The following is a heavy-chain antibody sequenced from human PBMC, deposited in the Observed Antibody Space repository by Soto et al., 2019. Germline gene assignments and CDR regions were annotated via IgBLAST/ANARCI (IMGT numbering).Heavy chain of an antibody. D-gene: IGHD5-12*01. CDR2: LYNTGTS. CDR1: GLSVDSGAFY. CDR3: ARSIVESGYDYLRYYFGMDV. Sequence: PAETLSLTCTVSGLSVDSGAFYWTWIRQNPGKGLEWIGYLYNTGTSFYNPSLKSRVTISVDTSKNQLSLKLASVTAADTAVYYCARSIVESGYDYLRYYFGMDVWGQGTTVTVSS. J-gene: IGHJ6*02. V-gene: IGHV4-31*03.